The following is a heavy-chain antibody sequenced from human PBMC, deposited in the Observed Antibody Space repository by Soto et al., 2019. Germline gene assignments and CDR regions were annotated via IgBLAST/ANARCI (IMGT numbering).Heavy chain of an antibody. J-gene: IGHJ4*02. Sequence: PGGSLRLSCAASGFTFSSYAMHWVRQAPGKGLEWVAIISYDGSNKYYADSVKGRFTISRDNSKNTLYLQMNSLRAEDTAVYYCATTDGSGWYDFDYWGQGXLVTVSS. CDR3: ATTDGSGWYDFDY. CDR1: GFTFSSYA. CDR2: ISYDGSNK. D-gene: IGHD6-19*01. V-gene: IGHV3-30-3*01.